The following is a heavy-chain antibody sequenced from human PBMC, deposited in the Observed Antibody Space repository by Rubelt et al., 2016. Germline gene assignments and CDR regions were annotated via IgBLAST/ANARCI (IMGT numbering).Heavy chain of an antibody. CDR1: GGSFSGYY. CDR2: INHSGST. D-gene: IGHD6-13*01. CDR3: ARGSRELVRSVYWFDP. Sequence: QVQLQESGPGLVKPSETLSLTCAVYGGSFSGYYWNWIRQPPGKGLEWIGEINHSGSTNYNPSLKSRVAISVDTSKNQFSLKLGSVTAADTAVYYCARGSRELVRSVYWFDPWGQGTLVTVSS. J-gene: IGHJ5*02. V-gene: IGHV4-34*01.